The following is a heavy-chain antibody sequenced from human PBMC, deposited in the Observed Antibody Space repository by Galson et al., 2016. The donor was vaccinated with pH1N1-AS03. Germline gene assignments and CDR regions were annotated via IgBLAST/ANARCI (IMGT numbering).Heavy chain of an antibody. V-gene: IGHV1-69*10. CDR3: AGGPSADPGWIRGGGDY. D-gene: IGHD5-12*01. CDR1: GGTFSTYA. CDR2: VIPNVGVT. J-gene: IGHJ4*02. Sequence: SVKVSCKASGGTFSTYAITWVRQAPGQGLEWMGGVIPNVGVTSYAQKFQGRVTMTAEESTSTAYMELTRLKSEDTAVYYWAGGPSADPGWIRGGGDYWGQGTLVTVSS.